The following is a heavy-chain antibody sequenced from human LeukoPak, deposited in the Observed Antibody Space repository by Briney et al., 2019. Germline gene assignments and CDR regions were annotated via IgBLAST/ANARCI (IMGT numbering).Heavy chain of an antibody. Sequence: ASVKVSCKASGYTFSHYYMHWVRQAPGQGLEWMGWINLNTGDTNYAQKFQGRVTITRDTSITTAYMELSSLRSDDTAMYSCATLFGVPRYGVYWGQGTLVTVSS. CDR1: GYTFSHYY. CDR2: INLNTGDT. CDR3: ATLFGVPRYGVY. V-gene: IGHV1-2*02. J-gene: IGHJ4*02. D-gene: IGHD3-10*01.